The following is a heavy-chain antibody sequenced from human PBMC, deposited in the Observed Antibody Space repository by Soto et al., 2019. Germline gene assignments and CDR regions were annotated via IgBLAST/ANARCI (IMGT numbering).Heavy chain of an antibody. D-gene: IGHD3-9*01. CDR2: IFTTGTTM. CDR1: GFTFSSYS. CDR3: ARDKDWAFDY. Sequence: GGSLRLSCVASGFTFSSYSIVWVRQVPGKGLEWVSYIFTTGTTMYYAASVNGRFTVSRDNARNSVFLLLNSLRVEDTAIYYCARDKDWAFDYWGQGTLVTVSS. J-gene: IGHJ4*02. V-gene: IGHV3-48*03.